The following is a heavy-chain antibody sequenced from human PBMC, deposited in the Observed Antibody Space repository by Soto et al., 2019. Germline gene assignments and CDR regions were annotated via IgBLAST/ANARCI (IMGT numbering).Heavy chain of an antibody. V-gene: IGHV1-18*04. CDR1: GYTFTSYG. Sequence: ASVKVSCKASGYTFTSYGISWVRQAPGQGLEWMGWISAYNGNTNYAQKRQGRVTMTTDTSTSTAYMELRSLRSDDTAVYYCARDLGRSLIGGATPGDYYYYGMGVWGQGTTVTVPS. J-gene: IGHJ6*02. CDR3: ARDLGRSLIGGATPGDYYYYGMGV. CDR2: ISAYNGNT. D-gene: IGHD1-26*01.